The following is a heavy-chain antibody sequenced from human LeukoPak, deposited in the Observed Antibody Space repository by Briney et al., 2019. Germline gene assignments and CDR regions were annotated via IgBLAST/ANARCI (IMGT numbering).Heavy chain of an antibody. CDR2: IIPIFGTA. CDR3: ARDSGSYYDRYYYGMDV. CDR1: GGTFSSYA. Sequence: SVKVSCKASGGTFSSYAISWVRQAPGQGLEWMGGIIPIFGTANYAQKFQGRVTITADESTSTAYMELSSLRSEDTAVYYCARDSGSYYDRYYYGMDVWGQGTTVTVSS. J-gene: IGHJ6*02. D-gene: IGHD1-26*01. V-gene: IGHV1-69*13.